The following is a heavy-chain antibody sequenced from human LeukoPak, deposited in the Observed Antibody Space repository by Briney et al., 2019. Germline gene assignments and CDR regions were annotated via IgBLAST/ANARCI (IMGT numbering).Heavy chain of an antibody. CDR1: GFTVSSNY. CDR2: IYSGGST. V-gene: IGHV3-66*01. D-gene: IGHD3-22*01. Sequence: PGGSLRLSCAASGFTVSSNYMSWVRLAPGKGLEWVSVIYSGGSTYYADSVKGRFTISRDNSKNTLYLQMNSLRAEDTAVYYCARAMIVVGYYFDYWGQGTLVTVSS. CDR3: ARAMIVVGYYFDY. J-gene: IGHJ4*02.